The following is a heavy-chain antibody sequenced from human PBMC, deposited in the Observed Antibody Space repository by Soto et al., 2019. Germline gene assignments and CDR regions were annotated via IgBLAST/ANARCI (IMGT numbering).Heavy chain of an antibody. Sequence: EVQLVESGGGLVEPGGSIRLSCVASGFTFTKDYMTWVRQDPGKGLEWVGRIKGSHAGGTKGYATSVKCRFTSSSDDSKNPLYLQMNSLKTEVTTVYYSATECGYPGSNFYGAYWGQGTLVTVSS. J-gene: IGHJ4*02. CDR2: IKGSHAGGTK. CDR3: ATECGYPGSNFYGAY. CDR1: GFTFTKDY. V-gene: IGHV3-15*01. D-gene: IGHD1-26*01.